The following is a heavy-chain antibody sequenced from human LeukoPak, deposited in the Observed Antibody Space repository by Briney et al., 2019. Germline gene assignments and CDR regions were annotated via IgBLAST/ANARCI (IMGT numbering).Heavy chain of an antibody. CDR2: IYSGGST. J-gene: IGHJ4*02. CDR1: GFTVSSNY. V-gene: IGHV3-66*01. Sequence: PGGSPRLSCAASGFTVSSNYMSWVRQAPGKGLEWVSVIYSGGSTYYADSVKGRFTISRDNSKNTLYLQMNSLRAEDTAVYYCASLPTVTTGGYYFDYWGQGTLVTVSS. CDR3: ASLPTVTTGGYYFDY. D-gene: IGHD4-17*01.